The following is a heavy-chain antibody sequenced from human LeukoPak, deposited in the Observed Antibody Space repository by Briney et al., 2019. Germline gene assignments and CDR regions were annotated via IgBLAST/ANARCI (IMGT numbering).Heavy chain of an antibody. Sequence: PETLSLTCSVSGGSISSYYWTWIRQPAGKGLEWIGRIYTSGSTNYNPSLKGRVTMSVDTSKNQFSLKLSSVTAADTAVYYCARGFGSGGYYDYWGQGTLVTVSS. CDR3: ARGFGSGGYYDY. J-gene: IGHJ4*02. V-gene: IGHV4-4*07. D-gene: IGHD3-22*01. CDR1: GGSISSYY. CDR2: IYTSGST.